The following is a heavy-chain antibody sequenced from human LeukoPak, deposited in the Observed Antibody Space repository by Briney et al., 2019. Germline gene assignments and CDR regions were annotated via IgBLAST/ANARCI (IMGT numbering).Heavy chain of an antibody. V-gene: IGHV4-39*01. CDR3: ARHERGKNAFNL. CDR2: FYYSGST. CDR1: GGSISSSSHY. Sequence: PSETLSLTCTVSGGSISSSSHYWGCIRQPPGKGLEWIGSFYYSGSTYYNPSLKSRVTISVDTSKNQFSLKMSPVTAADTAVYYCARHERGKNAFNLWGQGTMVTVSS. J-gene: IGHJ3*01.